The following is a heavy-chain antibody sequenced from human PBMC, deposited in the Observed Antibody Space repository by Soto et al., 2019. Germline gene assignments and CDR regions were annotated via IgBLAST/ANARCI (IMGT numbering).Heavy chain of an antibody. V-gene: IGHV4-30-4*01. CDR2: IYDGGRT. Sequence: QVQLQESGPGLVKPSQTLSLTCTVSGGSISTVDYWWSWIRQSPDMGLEWIGHIYDGGRTYNNPSLESXXTXSXXTSKSQLSLTLSSVSAADTAGYYCARGPSGDKVDSWGQGTMVTVSS. CDR3: ARGPSGDKVDS. D-gene: IGHD7-27*01. CDR1: GGSISTVDYW. J-gene: IGHJ4*02.